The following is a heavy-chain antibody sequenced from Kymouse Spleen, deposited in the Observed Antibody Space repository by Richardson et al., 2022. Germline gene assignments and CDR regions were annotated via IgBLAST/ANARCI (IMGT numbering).Heavy chain of an antibody. CDR3: ARGITMVRGVIFDY. CDR1: GGSISSYY. CDR2: IYYSGST. V-gene: IGHV4-59*01. J-gene: IGHJ4*02. Sequence: QVQLQESGPGLVKPSETLSLTCTVSGGSISSYYWSWIRQPPGKGLEWIGYIYYSGSTNYNPSLKSRVTISVDTSKNQFSLKLSSVTAADTAVYYCARGITMVRGVIFDYWGQGTLVTVSS. D-gene: IGHD3-10*01.